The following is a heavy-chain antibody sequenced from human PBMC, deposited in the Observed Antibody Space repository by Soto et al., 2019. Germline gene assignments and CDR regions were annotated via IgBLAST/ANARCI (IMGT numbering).Heavy chain of an antibody. CDR3: AAGGGLPRYY. Sequence: PSETLSLTCTVSGGSISSADHYWSWIRQPPGKGLEWIGYIYYTGSTYYNPSLKSRLTISLDTSNDHFSLKLRSVTAADTAVYYCAAGGGLPRYYWGQGTLVTVSS. CDR1: GGSISSADHY. CDR2: IYYTGST. V-gene: IGHV4-30-4*01. J-gene: IGHJ4*02. D-gene: IGHD5-12*01.